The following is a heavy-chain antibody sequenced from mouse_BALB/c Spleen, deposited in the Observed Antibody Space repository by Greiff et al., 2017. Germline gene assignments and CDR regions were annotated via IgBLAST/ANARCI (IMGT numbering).Heavy chain of an antibody. Sequence: EVQVVESGGGLVKPGGSLKLSCAASGFTFSSYAMSWVRQSPEKRLEWVAEISSGGSYTYYPDTVTGRFTISRDNAKNTLYLEMSSLRSEDTAMYYCARGTTTVTGPAMDYWGQGTSVTVSS. CDR2: ISSGGSYT. V-gene: IGHV5-9-4*01. J-gene: IGHJ4*01. CDR1: GFTFSSYA. CDR3: ARGTTTVTGPAMDY. D-gene: IGHD2-13*01.